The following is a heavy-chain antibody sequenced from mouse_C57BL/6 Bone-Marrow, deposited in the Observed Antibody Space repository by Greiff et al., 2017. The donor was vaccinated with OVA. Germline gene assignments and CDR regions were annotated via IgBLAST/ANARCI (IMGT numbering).Heavy chain of an antibody. CDR3: ASYGYDRGAWFAY. Sequence: EVKLVESVAELVRPGASVKLSCTASGFNIKNTYMHWVKQRPEQGLAWIGRIDPANGNTKYAPKFQGKATITADTSSNTAYLQLSSLTSEDTAIYYCASYGYDRGAWFAYWGQGTLVTVSA. J-gene: IGHJ3*01. CDR1: GFNIKNTY. CDR2: IDPANGNT. V-gene: IGHV14-3*01. D-gene: IGHD2-2*01.